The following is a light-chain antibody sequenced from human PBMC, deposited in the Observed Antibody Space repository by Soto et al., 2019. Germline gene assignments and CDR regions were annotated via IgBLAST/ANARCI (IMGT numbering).Light chain of an antibody. CDR1: GSDIGAYNF. J-gene: IGLJ3*02. V-gene: IGLV2-8*01. CDR2: GVT. CDR3: YSYAGRNIWV. Sequence: QSALAPPPSASGSPGQSVTISCTGSGSDIGAYNFVSWYQQHPGKAPKLMIFGVTERPSGVPDRFSGSKSGNTASLTVSGLQADDEAVYYCYSYAGRNIWVFGGGTKLPVL.